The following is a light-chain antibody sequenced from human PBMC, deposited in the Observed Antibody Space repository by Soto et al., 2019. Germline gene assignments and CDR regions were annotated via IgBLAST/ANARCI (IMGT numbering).Light chain of an antibody. CDR2: DTS. CDR1: QAIGDT. CDR3: QRYNNWPLT. V-gene: IGKV3-15*01. Sequence: EVVLTQSPATLSVSPGEGVTLSCRASQAIGDTLAWYQHKPAQPARLLIYDTSARATGVPARFSGSRSGPEFTLTINSLQSEDFAIYYCQRYNNWPLTFGGGTKVDIK. J-gene: IGKJ4*01.